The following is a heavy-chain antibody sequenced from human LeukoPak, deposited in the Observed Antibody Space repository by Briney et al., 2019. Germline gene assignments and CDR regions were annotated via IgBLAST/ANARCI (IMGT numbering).Heavy chain of an antibody. Sequence: GASVKVSCKASGYTFTTYGISWVRQAPGQGLEWVGWISGYNGNTNYAQKLQGRVTMTTDTSTSTAYMELRSLRSDDTAVYYCARDADSSSWYFFPNYYYYYYGMDVWGQGTTVTVSS. CDR1: GYTFTTYG. D-gene: IGHD6-13*01. CDR3: ARDADSSSWYFFPNYYYYYYGMDV. J-gene: IGHJ6*02. V-gene: IGHV1-18*01. CDR2: ISGYNGNT.